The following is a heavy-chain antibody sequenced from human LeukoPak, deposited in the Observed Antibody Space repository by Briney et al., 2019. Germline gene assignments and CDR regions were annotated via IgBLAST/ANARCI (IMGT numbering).Heavy chain of an antibody. CDR3: AAGYCSSTSCLGVDY. Sequence: SVKVSCKASGFTFTSSAVQWVRQARGQRLEWIGWIVVGSGNTNYAQKFQERVTITRDMSTSTAYMELSSLRSEDTAVYYCAAGYCSSTSCLGVDYWGQGTLVTVSS. D-gene: IGHD2-2*01. CDR2: IVVGSGNT. CDR1: GFTFTSSA. V-gene: IGHV1-58*01. J-gene: IGHJ4*02.